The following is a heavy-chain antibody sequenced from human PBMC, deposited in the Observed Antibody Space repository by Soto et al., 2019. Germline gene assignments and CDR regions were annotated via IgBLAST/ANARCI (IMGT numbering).Heavy chain of an antibody. D-gene: IGHD5-12*01. CDR2: IIPILGIA. CDR3: ARSLEMATRGNPTLHED. J-gene: IGHJ4*02. Sequence: QVQLVQSGAEVKKPGSSVKVSCKASGGTFSSYTISWVRQAPGQGLEWMGRIIPILGIANYAQKFQGRVTITADKSTSTAYMELSSLRSEDTAVYYCARSLEMATRGNPTLHEDWGQGTLVTVSS. CDR1: GGTFSSYT. V-gene: IGHV1-69*02.